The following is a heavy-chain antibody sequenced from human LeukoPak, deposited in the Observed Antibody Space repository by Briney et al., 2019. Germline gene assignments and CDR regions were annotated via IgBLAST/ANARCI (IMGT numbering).Heavy chain of an antibody. J-gene: IGHJ1*01. Sequence: SQTLSLTCTVSGGSISSGDYYWSWIRQPPGKGLEWIGYIYYSGSTYYNPSLKSRVTISVDTSKNQFSLKLSSVTAADTAVYYCARHRGVTPHFQHWGQGTLVTVSS. CDR1: GGSISSGDYY. D-gene: IGHD5-18*01. CDR2: IYYSGST. V-gene: IGHV4-30-4*01. CDR3: ARHRGVTPHFQH.